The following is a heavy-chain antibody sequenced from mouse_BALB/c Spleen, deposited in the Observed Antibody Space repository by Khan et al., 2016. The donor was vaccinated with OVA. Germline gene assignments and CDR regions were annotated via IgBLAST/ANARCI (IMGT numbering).Heavy chain of an antibody. CDR1: GYTFTSYV. Sequence: VRLQQSGPELVKPGASVKMSCKASGYTFTSYVMHWVKQKPGQGLEWIGYIYPFNGDTLYNEKFKDKATLTSDKSSSTAYMELSSLTSEDSAVYVCAPVGSYYVSFAYWGQGTLVTVSA. CDR3: APVGSYYVSFAY. J-gene: IGHJ3*01. D-gene: IGHD2-12*01. CDR2: IYPFNGDT. V-gene: IGHV1S136*01.